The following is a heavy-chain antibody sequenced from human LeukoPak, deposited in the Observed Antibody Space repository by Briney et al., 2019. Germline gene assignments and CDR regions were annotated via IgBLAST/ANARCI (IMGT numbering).Heavy chain of an antibody. J-gene: IGHJ6*03. CDR2: ISGSGGST. V-gene: IGHV3-23*01. CDR1: GFTFSNYV. Sequence: GGSLRLSCAASGFTFSNYVMSWVRQAPGKGLEWVSAISGSGGSTYYTDSVKGHFTISRDNSKNTLYLQMNSLRAEDTAVYYCATSTVITYQYYYYYMDVWGKGTTVTVSS. CDR3: ATSTVITYQYYYYYMDV. D-gene: IGHD4-17*01.